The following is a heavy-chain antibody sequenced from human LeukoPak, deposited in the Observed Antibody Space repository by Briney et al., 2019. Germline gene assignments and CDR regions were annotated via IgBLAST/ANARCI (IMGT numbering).Heavy chain of an antibody. CDR2: INPSGGST. Sequence: ASVKVSCKASGYTFTSYYMHWVRQAPGQGLECMGIINPSGGSTSYAQKFQGRVTMTRDMSTSTVYMELSSLRSEDTAVYYCARDHMDTAMAAGDYFDYWGQGTLVTVSS. CDR3: ARDHMDTAMAAGDYFDY. V-gene: IGHV1-46*01. CDR1: GYTFTSYY. J-gene: IGHJ4*02. D-gene: IGHD5-18*01.